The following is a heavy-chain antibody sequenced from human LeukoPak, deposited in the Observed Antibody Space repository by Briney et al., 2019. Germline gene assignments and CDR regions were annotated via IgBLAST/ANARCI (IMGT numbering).Heavy chain of an antibody. D-gene: IGHD1-1*01. CDR3: GRNGAWSIDN. CDR2: IYRSGGT. Sequence: PSETLSLTCVVSSGSISSDNWWSWVRQPPGKGLEWIGEIYRSGGTNYSPSLKSRVSISIDKSQNQFSLKLNSMTAADTAVYYCGRNGAWSIDNWGQGTLVTVSS. V-gene: IGHV4-4*02. CDR1: SGSISSDNW. J-gene: IGHJ4*02.